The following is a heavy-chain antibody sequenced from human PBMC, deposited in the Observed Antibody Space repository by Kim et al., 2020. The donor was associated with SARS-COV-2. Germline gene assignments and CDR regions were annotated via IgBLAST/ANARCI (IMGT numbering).Heavy chain of an antibody. CDR1: GYTFTSYG. Sequence: ASVKVSCKASGYTFTSYGISWVRQAPGQGLEWMGWISAYNGNTNYAQKLQGRVTMTTDTSTSTAYMELRSLRSDDTAVYYCARGVDIVATMDGGWFDPWGQGTLVTVSS. CDR3: ARGVDIVATMDGGWFDP. J-gene: IGHJ5*02. V-gene: IGHV1-18*01. D-gene: IGHD5-12*01. CDR2: ISAYNGNT.